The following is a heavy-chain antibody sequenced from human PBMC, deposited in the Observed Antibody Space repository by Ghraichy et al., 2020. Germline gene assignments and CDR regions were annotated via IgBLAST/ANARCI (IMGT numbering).Heavy chain of an antibody. Sequence: SETLSLTCAVYGGSFSGYYWSWIRQPPGKGLEWIGEINHSGSTNYNPSLKSRVTISVDTSKNQFSLKLSSVTAADTAVYYCARASLFGSSSKGDYWGQGTLVTVSS. J-gene: IGHJ4*02. V-gene: IGHV4-34*01. CDR3: ARASLFGSSSKGDY. CDR2: INHSGST. CDR1: GGSFSGYY. D-gene: IGHD6-6*01.